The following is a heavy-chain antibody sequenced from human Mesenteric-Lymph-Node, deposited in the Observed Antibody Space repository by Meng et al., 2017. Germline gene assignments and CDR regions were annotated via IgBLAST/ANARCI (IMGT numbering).Heavy chain of an antibody. D-gene: IGHD3/OR15-3a*01. Sequence: GESLKISCAASGFAFSSFEMNWVRQAPGKGLEWVAKISRSGTTTYYADFLRGRGTISRDNAKNSLSLYMNSLRGDDMGVYYCARSDGAGWLDFWGQGTLVTVSS. CDR2: ISRSGTTT. CDR1: GFAFSSFE. V-gene: IGHV3-48*03. J-gene: IGHJ1*01. CDR3: ARSDGAGWLDF.